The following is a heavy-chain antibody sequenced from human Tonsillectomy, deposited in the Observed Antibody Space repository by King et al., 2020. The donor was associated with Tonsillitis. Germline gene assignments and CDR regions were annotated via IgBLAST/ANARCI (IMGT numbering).Heavy chain of an antibody. CDR1: GFTFDDYA. D-gene: IGHD5-18*01. J-gene: IGHJ4*02. Sequence: VQLVESGGGLVQPGRSLRLSCAASGFTFDDYAMHWVRQAPGKGLEWVSGISWNSGSIGYADSVKGRFTISRDNAKNSLYLQMNSLRAEDTALYYCAKVISGYGYGYDYWGQGTLATVSS. CDR3: AKVISGYGYGYDY. V-gene: IGHV3-9*01. CDR2: ISWNSGSI.